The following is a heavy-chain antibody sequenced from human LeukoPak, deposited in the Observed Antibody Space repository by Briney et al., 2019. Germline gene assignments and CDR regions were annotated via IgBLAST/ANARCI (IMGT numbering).Heavy chain of an antibody. Sequence: GASVKVSCKASGYTFTSYYMHWVRQAPGQGLEWMGIINPSGGSTSYAQKFQGRVTMTRDTSTNTVYMELSSLRSEDTAVYYCAREYCSSTSCYRFNFYYYYGMDVWGQGTTVTVS. CDR2: INPSGGST. D-gene: IGHD2-2*01. CDR1: GYTFTSYY. CDR3: AREYCSSTSCYRFNFYYYYGMDV. J-gene: IGHJ6*02. V-gene: IGHV1-46*01.